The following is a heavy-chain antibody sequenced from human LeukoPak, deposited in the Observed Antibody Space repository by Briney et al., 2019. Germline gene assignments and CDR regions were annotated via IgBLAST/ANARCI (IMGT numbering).Heavy chain of an antibody. Sequence: AGGSLRLSCAASGFSFRSDGMSWVRQAPGKGLEWVSYISRSSNTTYYADSVKGRFTISRDNAKNSLYLQMNSLRVEATAVYYCARDGYCSSGSCHPFDYWGQGTLVTVSS. CDR1: GFSFRSDG. D-gene: IGHD2-15*01. V-gene: IGHV3-48*01. CDR3: ARDGYCSSGSCHPFDY. CDR2: ISRSSNTT. J-gene: IGHJ4*02.